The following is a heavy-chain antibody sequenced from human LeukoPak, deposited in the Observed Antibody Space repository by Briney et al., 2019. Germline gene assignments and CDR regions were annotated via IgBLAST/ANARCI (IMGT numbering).Heavy chain of an antibody. CDR3: AKDGRVVPAAIGDYYYYYMDV. Sequence: GGSLRLSCAASGFTFSSYAMSWVRQAPGKGLEWVSAISGSGGSTYYADSVKGRFTISRDNSKNTLYLQMNSLRAEDTAVYYCAKDGRVVPAAIGDYYYYYMDVWGKGTTVTVSS. V-gene: IGHV3-23*01. D-gene: IGHD2-2*01. J-gene: IGHJ6*03. CDR2: ISGSGGST. CDR1: GFTFSSYA.